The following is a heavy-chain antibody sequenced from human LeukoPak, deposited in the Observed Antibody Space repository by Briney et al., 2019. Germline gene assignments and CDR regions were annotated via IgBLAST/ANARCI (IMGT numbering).Heavy chain of an antibody. D-gene: IGHD4-17*01. Sequence: GGSLRLSCAASGFTFSSYWMHWVRQAPGKGLVWVSRINSDGSSTSYADSVKGRFTISRDNAKNTLYLQMNSLRAEDTAVYYCVPLGYGDYVTADYWGQGTLVTVSS. J-gene: IGHJ4*02. CDR1: GFTFSSYW. CDR2: INSDGSST. CDR3: VPLGYGDYVTADY. V-gene: IGHV3-74*01.